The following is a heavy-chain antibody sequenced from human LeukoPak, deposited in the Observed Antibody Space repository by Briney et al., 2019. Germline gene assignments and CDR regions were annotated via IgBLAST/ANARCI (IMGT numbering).Heavy chain of an antibody. D-gene: IGHD4-17*01. J-gene: IGHJ4*02. CDR2: ISGSGGST. V-gene: IGHV3-23*01. Sequence: GRSLRLSCAASGFAFSSYAMSWVRQAPGKGLEWVSAISGSGGSTYYADSVKGRFTISRDNSKNTLYLQMNSLRAEDTAVYYCAKAYPIHDYGDYRIFDYWGQGTLVTVSS. CDR3: AKAYPIHDYGDYRIFDY. CDR1: GFAFSSYA.